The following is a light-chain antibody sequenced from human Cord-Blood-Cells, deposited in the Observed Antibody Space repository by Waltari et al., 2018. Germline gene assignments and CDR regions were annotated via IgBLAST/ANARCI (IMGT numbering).Light chain of an antibody. CDR1: SSDVGSYNL. CDR2: EGS. CDR3: CSYAGSSTYV. Sequence: QSALTQPPSASGSPGQSIPISCTGPSSDVGSYNLASWYQQHPGKAPKLMIYEGSKRPSGVSNRFSGSKSGNTASLTISGLQAEDEADYYCCSYAGSSTYVFGTGTKVTVL. J-gene: IGLJ1*01. V-gene: IGLV2-23*01.